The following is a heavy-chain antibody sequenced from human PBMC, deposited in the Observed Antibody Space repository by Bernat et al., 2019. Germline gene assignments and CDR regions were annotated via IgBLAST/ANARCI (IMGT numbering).Heavy chain of an antibody. D-gene: IGHD5-18*01. CDR3: ARDHSGYSYGYYYYYGMDV. J-gene: IGHJ6*02. V-gene: IGHV1-8*01. CDR1: GYTFTSYD. Sequence: QVQLVQSGAEVKKPGASVKVSCKASGYTFTSYDINWVRQATGQGLEWMGWMNPNSGNIGYAQKFQGRVTMTRNTSISTAYMELSSLRSEDTAVYYCARDHSGYSYGYYYYYGMDVWGQGTTVTVSS. CDR2: MNPNSGNI.